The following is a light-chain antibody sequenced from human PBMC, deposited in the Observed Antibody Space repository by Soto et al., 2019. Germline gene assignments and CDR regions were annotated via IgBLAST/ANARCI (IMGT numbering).Light chain of an antibody. CDR1: QSVSSY. Sequence: EIVLTQSPATLSLSPGERATLSCRASQSVSSYLAWYQHKPGQAPRLLIYDASNRATGIPARFSGSGSGTDFTLTISLLEPEDFAFYYCLHRYNWPLTFGGGTKVEIK. J-gene: IGKJ4*01. V-gene: IGKV3-11*01. CDR3: LHRYNWPLT. CDR2: DAS.